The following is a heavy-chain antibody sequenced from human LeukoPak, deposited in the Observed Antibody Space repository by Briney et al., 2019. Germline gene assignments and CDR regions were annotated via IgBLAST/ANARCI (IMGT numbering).Heavy chain of an antibody. J-gene: IGHJ4*02. CDR3: ANHDSSGPADY. V-gene: IGHV3-7*03. D-gene: IGHD3-22*01. CDR2: INPDGNKK. Sequence: GGSLRLSCAVSGLTFSSSWMDWVRQAPGKGLEWVASINPDGNKKYSADSVKGRFTISRDNAENSLYLQMNSLRVEDTAVYYRANHDSSGPADYWGQGTLVTVSS. CDR1: GLTFSSSW.